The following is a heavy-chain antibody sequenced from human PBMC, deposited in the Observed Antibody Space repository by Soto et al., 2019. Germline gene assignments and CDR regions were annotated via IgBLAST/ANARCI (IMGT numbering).Heavy chain of an antibody. D-gene: IGHD1-26*01. CDR1: GGSFSGYY. J-gene: IGHJ4*02. CDR2: INHSGST. CDR3: ARATDAGGDYYFDY. V-gene: IGHV4-34*01. Sequence: SETLSLTCAVYGGSFSGYYWSWIRQPSGKGLEWIGEINHSGSTNYNPSLKSRVTISVDTSKNQFSLKLSSVTAADTAVYYCARATDAGGDYYFDYWGQGTLVTVSS.